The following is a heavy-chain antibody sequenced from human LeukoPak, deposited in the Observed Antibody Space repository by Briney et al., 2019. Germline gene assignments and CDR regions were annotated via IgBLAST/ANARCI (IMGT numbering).Heavy chain of an antibody. CDR3: ATITGFTMVRGVIFDP. Sequence: ASVKVSCKVSGYTLTEVSMHWVRQAPGKGLEWMGGFDPEDGVTIYAQKFQGRVTMTEDTSTDTAYMELSSLRSEDTAVYYCATITGFTMVRGVIFDPWGQGTLVTVSS. V-gene: IGHV1-24*01. CDR2: FDPEDGVT. D-gene: IGHD3-10*01. J-gene: IGHJ5*02. CDR1: GYTLTEVS.